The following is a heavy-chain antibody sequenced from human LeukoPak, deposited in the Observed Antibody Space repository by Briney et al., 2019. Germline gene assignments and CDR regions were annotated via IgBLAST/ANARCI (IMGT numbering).Heavy chain of an antibody. V-gene: IGHV4-59*01. J-gene: IGHJ4*02. D-gene: IGHD1-26*01. CDR3: ARKPVGAAFDY. CDR2: IHYSGTT. CDR1: GGSISSYY. Sequence: PSETLSLTCTVSGGSISSYYWSWIRQPPGKGLEWIGYIHYSGTTNYNPSLKSRVTISVDTSKNQFSLKLSSVTAADTAVYYCARKPVGAAFDYWGQGTLVTVSS.